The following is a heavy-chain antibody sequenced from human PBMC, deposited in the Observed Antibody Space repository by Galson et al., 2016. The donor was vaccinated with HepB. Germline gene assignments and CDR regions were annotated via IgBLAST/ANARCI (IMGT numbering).Heavy chain of an antibody. CDR1: GGSVSTYS. CDR2: IYYSGYT. J-gene: IGHJ6*02. Sequence: ETLSLTCTVSGGSVSTYSWSWIRQPPGKGLEWIGYIYYSGYTTSSPSLKSRVTISVDTSKKQISLKLRSLTPADTAIYYCARGRSGRQWLVDGRHYFQAGVDDWGQGTAVTVSS. CDR3: ARGRSGRQWLVDGRHYFQAGVDD. D-gene: IGHD6-19*01. V-gene: IGHV4-59*02.